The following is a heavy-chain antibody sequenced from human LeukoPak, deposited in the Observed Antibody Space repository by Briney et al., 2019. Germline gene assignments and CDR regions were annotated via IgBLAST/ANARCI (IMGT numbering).Heavy chain of an antibody. D-gene: IGHD5-18*01. J-gene: IGHJ4*02. CDR3: ARDGGRGYSL. V-gene: IGHV3-21*01. CDR2: ISSSSSYI. CDR1: GFTFSSYS. Sequence: PGGSLRLSCAASGFTFSSYSMNWVRQAPGEGLEWVSSISSSSSYIYYADSVKGRFTISRDNAKNSLYLQMNSLRAEDTAVYYCARDGGRGYSLWGQGTLVTVSS.